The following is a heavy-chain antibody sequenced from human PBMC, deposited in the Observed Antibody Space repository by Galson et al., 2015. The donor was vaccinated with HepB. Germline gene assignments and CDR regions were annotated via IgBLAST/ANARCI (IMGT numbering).Heavy chain of an antibody. CDR1: GGAISSNNW. Sequence: SETLSLTCGVSGGAISSNNWWTWVRQPPGKGLQWIEEIHHSGTTNYNPSFTSRVTASLDKSKNQFSLKVTSVIAADTAVYYCARRHGLSDAFDIWGQGTMVTVSS. V-gene: IGHV4-4*02. D-gene: IGHD2-8*01. CDR2: IHHSGTT. J-gene: IGHJ3*02. CDR3: ARRHGLSDAFDI.